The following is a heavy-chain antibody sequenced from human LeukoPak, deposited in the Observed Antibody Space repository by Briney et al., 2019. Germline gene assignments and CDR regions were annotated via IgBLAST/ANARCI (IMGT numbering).Heavy chain of an antibody. J-gene: IGHJ4*02. Sequence: APVKASCKASGGTFSSYAVNWVRQAPGQGLEWRGGIIPIFGTANYAQKFQGRVTITADESTGTAYMERSSLRSEDTAVYYCARAFCGGDCSQSFFDYWGEGALVTVSS. V-gene: IGHV1-69*13. D-gene: IGHD2-21*02. CDR3: ARAFCGGDCSQSFFDY. CDR1: GGTFSSYA. CDR2: IIPIFGTA.